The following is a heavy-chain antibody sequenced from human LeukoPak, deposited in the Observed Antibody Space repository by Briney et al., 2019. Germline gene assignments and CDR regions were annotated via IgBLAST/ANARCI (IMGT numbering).Heavy chain of an antibody. Sequence: GGSLRLSCTASGFTFSNYWMHWVRQAPGKGLEWVSRINTDGTSTIYADSVRGRFTISRDNAKNTVYLQMNSLRAEDTAVYYCARGSVGPDCWGQGTLVTVSS. J-gene: IGHJ4*02. CDR1: GFTFSNYW. V-gene: IGHV3-74*01. CDR2: INTDGTST. CDR3: ARGSVGPDC. D-gene: IGHD1-26*01.